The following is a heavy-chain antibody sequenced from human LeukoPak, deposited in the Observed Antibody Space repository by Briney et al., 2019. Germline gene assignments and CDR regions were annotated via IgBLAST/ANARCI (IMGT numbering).Heavy chain of an antibody. CDR1: GGSFSGYY. Sequence: PSETLSLTCAVYGGSFSGYYWSWIRQPPGKGLEWIGEINHSGSTNYNPSLKSRVTISVDTSKNQFSLKLSSVTAADTAVYYCARVRSDYGDYYYYGMDVWGQGTTVTVSS. J-gene: IGHJ6*02. D-gene: IGHD4-17*01. CDR2: INHSGST. CDR3: ARVRSDYGDYYYYGMDV. V-gene: IGHV4-34*01.